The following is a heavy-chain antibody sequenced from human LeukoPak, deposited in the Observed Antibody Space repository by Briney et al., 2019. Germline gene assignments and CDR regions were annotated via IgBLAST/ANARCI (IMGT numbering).Heavy chain of an antibody. D-gene: IGHD3-10*01. CDR3: FREGGD. CDR2: ITGSGDSA. Sequence: GGSLRLSCAPSGFTFTNYAMSWVRQAPGKGLEWVSSITGSGDSAYYADSVKGRFTISRDNSKDTLYLQMNSLRAEDTAIYYCFREGGDWGQGTLVTVSS. V-gene: IGHV3-23*01. J-gene: IGHJ4*02. CDR1: GFTFTNYA.